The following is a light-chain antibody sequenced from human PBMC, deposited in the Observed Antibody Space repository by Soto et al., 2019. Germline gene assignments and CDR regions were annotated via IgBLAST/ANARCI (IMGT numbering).Light chain of an antibody. CDR3: QQYGSSALT. CDR2: GTS. CDR1: QSVSSGY. Sequence: IVLTQSPGTLSLSPGERATLSCRASQSVSSGYLVWYQQRPGQPPRLLIYGTSNRAAGIPDRFSGSGSGTAFTLTIYRLEPEDSAVYYCQQYGSSALTFGGGTKVEIK. V-gene: IGKV3-20*01. J-gene: IGKJ4*01.